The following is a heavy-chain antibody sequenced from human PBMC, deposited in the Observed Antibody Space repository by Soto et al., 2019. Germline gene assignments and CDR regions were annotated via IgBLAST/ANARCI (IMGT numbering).Heavy chain of an antibody. CDR3: ASSLAGTFDYFQH. D-gene: IGHD6-19*01. CDR1: GYTFTKYL. Sequence: ASVKVSCKDSGYTFTKYLMHWVRQAPGQRLEWLGWINAGNGNTKYSQNLQGRVTITRDTSASTTYMELSSLRSEDTAVYYCASSLAGTFDYFQHWGQGTLVTVSS. CDR2: INAGNGNT. V-gene: IGHV1-3*01. J-gene: IGHJ1*01.